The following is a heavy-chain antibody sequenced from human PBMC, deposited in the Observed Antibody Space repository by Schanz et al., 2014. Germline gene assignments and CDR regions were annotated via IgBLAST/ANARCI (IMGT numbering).Heavy chain of an antibody. D-gene: IGHD2-21*01. CDR1: GGTFSSFG. J-gene: IGHJ4*02. V-gene: IGHV1-18*01. Sequence: VQLEQSGAEVKKPGSSVKVSCKASGGTFSSFGINWVRQAPGQGLEWMGRISPYNGNTNYAQKLQGRVTMTADTSTSTAYMDLRSLRSDDTAVYYCARDRLECGAECYSVEVFEIWGQGTLVIVSS. CDR2: ISPYNGNT. CDR3: ARDRLECGAECYSVEVFEI.